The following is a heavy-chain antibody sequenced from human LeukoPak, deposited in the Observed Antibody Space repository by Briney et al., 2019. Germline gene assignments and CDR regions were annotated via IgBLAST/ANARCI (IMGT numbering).Heavy chain of an antibody. Sequence: ASVKVSCKASGYTFTSYGISWVRQAPGQGLEWMGGISAYNGNTNYAQKLQGRVTMTTDTSTSTAYMELRSLRSDDTAVYYCARDDSSSWYSTYYGMGVWGQGTTVTVSS. D-gene: IGHD6-13*01. V-gene: IGHV1-18*01. CDR3: ARDDSSSWYSTYYGMGV. J-gene: IGHJ6*02. CDR2: ISAYNGNT. CDR1: GYTFTSYG.